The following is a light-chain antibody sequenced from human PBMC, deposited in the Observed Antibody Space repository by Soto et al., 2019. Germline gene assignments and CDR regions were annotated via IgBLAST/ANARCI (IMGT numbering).Light chain of an antibody. CDR2: DVS. Sequence: QSVLTQPASVSGSPGQSITISCTGTSRDVGAYDFVSWYQQHPGKAPKLMIYDVSNRPSGVSTRFSGSKSGNTASLTISGLQPEDEADYYCGSYTISSSRVFGTGTKVTVL. V-gene: IGLV2-14*03. CDR1: SRDVGAYDF. CDR3: GSYTISSSRV. J-gene: IGLJ1*01.